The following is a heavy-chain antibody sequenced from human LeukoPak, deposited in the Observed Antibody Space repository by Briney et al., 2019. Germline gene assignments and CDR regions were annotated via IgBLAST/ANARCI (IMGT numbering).Heavy chain of an antibody. Sequence: GGSLRLSCAVSGFTFSDYAMHWVRQAPGKGLEWVAIISYDGSNEYYADSVKGRFTISRDNSKNTLYLQMNSLRAEDTAVYYCAELGITMIGGVWGKGTTVTISS. D-gene: IGHD3-10*02. CDR3: AELGITMIGGV. J-gene: IGHJ6*04. V-gene: IGHV3-30*18. CDR1: GFTFSDYA. CDR2: ISYDGSNE.